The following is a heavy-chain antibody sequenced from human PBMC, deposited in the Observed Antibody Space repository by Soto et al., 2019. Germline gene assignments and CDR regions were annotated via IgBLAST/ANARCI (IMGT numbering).Heavy chain of an antibody. J-gene: IGHJ4*02. CDR1: GGSIRSYY. V-gene: IGHV4-59*08. CDR3: ARRWGDYFDY. CDR2: IYYSGST. Sequence: SETLSLTCPVSGGSIRSYYWIWIRQPPGKGLEWIGYIYYSGSTNYNPSLKSRVTISVDTSKNQFSLKLSSVTAADTAVYYCARRWGDYFDYWGQGTLVTVSS. D-gene: IGHD3-16*01.